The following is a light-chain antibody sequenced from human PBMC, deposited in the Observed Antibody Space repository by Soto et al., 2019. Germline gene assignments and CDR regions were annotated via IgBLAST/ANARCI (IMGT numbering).Light chain of an antibody. J-gene: IGLJ1*01. CDR3: AAWDDSLNAYV. CDR1: SSNIGSNI. V-gene: IGLV1-44*01. Sequence: QLVLTQPPSASGTPGQRVTMSCSGSSSNIGSNIVNWYQQVPGMAPKLLIYSNSQRPAGVPDRFSGSKSGTSASLAIRGLQSDDEADYYCAAWDDSLNAYVFGTGTKVTVL. CDR2: SNS.